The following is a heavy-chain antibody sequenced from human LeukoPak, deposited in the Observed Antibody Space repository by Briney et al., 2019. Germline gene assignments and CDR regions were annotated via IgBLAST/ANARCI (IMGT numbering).Heavy chain of an antibody. V-gene: IGHV3-23*01. CDR3: ARSTVTTPYYFDY. CDR2: ISGSGGST. D-gene: IGHD4-17*01. J-gene: IGHJ4*02. CDR1: GFTFSSYA. Sequence: GGSLRLSCAASGFTFSSYAMSWVRQAPGKGLEWVSAISGSGGSTYYADSVKSRFTISRDNSKNTLYLQMNSLRAEDTAVYYCARSTVTTPYYFDYWGQGTLVTVSS.